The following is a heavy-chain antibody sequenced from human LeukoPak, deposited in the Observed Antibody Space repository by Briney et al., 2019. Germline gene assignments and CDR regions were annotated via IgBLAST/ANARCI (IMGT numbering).Heavy chain of an antibody. D-gene: IGHD1-26*01. CDR3: ARAGYSGSYYNLDY. CDR2: VYDSGST. CDR1: GGSISSYY. J-gene: IGHJ4*02. Sequence: SETLSLTCTVSGGSISSYYWSWIRQPPGKGLEWIGYVYDSGSTTYNPSLKSRVTISVDTSKNQFSLKLSSVTAADTAVYYCARAGYSGSYYNLDYWGQGTLVTVSS. V-gene: IGHV4-59*01.